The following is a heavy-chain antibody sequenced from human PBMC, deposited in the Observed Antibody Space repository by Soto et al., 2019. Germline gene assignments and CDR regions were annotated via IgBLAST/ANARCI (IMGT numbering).Heavy chain of an antibody. J-gene: IGHJ4*02. CDR2: IYWDDTK. Sequence: QITLKESGPTLVKPTQTLTLTCTFSGFSLPTDRVGVGWIRQPPGKALEWLAVIYWDDTKTYRPSLKSRLTITKDTSKNQVALTMTDVDPVATATYYCAHAYGGRSLYWGQGTLVTVSS. V-gene: IGHV2-5*02. CDR1: GFSLPTDRVG. D-gene: IGHD1-26*01. CDR3: AHAYGGRSLY.